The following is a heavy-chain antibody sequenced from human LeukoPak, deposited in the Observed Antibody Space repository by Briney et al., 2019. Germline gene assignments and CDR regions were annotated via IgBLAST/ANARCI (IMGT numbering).Heavy chain of an antibody. D-gene: IGHD6-25*01. Sequence: SVKVSCKASGGTFSSYAISWVRQAPGQGLEWMGGIIPTFGTANYAQKFQGRVTITADESTSTAYMELSSLRSEDTAVYYCARSIAASWAFDIWGQGTMVTVSS. V-gene: IGHV1-69*13. CDR1: GGTFSSYA. CDR2: IIPTFGTA. J-gene: IGHJ3*02. CDR3: ARSIAASWAFDI.